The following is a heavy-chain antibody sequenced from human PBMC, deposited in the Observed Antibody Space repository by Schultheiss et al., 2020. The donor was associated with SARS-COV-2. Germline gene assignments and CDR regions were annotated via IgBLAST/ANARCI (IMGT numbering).Heavy chain of an antibody. CDR2: IYYSGST. J-gene: IGHJ5*02. D-gene: IGHD3-3*01. V-gene: IGHV4-61*08. Sequence: SETLSLTCTVSGGSISSGDYYWSWIRQPPGKGLERIGYIYYSGSTNYNPPLKRRVTISVDTAKNQFSLKLSSVTAADTAVYYCARGHYDFWSGYKGNWFDPWGQGTLVTVSS. CDR3: ARGHYDFWSGYKGNWFDP. CDR1: GGSISSGDYY.